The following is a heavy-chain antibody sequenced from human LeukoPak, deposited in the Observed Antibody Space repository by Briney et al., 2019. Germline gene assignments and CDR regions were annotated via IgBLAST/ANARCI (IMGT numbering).Heavy chain of an antibody. V-gene: IGHV4-61*02. Sequence: KTSETLSLTCTVSGDSISSGIHYWNWIRQPAGKGLEWIGRIYTSGSTNYNPSLKSRVTISLDTSKNQFSLNVSSVTAADTAVYYCARTQDLWFGELFSWFDPWGQGTLVTVSS. J-gene: IGHJ5*02. CDR3: ARTQDLWFGELFSWFDP. CDR1: GDSISSGIHY. D-gene: IGHD3-10*01. CDR2: IYTSGST.